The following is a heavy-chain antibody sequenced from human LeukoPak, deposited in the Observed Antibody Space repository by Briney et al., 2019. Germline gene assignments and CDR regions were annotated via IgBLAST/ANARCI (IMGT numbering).Heavy chain of an antibody. CDR3: ARVVVGVPALFYFDY. J-gene: IGHJ4*02. CDR1: GGSFSGYY. V-gene: IGHV4-34*01. Sequence: SETLSLTCAVYGGSFSGYYWSWIRQPPGKGLEWIGEINHSGSTNYNPSLKSRVTISVDTSKNQFSLKLSSVTAADTAVYYCARVVVGVPALFYFDYLGQGTLVTVSS. D-gene: IGHD2-2*01. CDR2: INHSGST.